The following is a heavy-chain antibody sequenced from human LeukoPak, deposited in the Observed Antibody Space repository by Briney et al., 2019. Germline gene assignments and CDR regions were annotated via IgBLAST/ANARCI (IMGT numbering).Heavy chain of an antibody. CDR1: GFTFSTYS. J-gene: IGHJ4*02. V-gene: IGHV3-21*01. Sequence: PGGSLRLSCTASGFTFSTYSMNWVRQAPGKGLEWVSIISSSGTYIYYADSVKGRFTISRDDAKNSLYLQMNSLRAEDTAVYYCARDYLGWSRDYWGQGTLVTVSS. D-gene: IGHD2/OR15-2a*01. CDR3: ARDYLGWSRDY. CDR2: ISSSGTYI.